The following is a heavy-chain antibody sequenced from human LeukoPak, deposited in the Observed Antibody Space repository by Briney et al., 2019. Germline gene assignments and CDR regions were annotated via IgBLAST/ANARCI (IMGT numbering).Heavy chain of an antibody. V-gene: IGHV4-30-4*01. CDR2: IYYSGST. CDR3: ARDLLIAAAFDY. Sequence: PSETLSLTCTVSGGSISSGDYYWSWIRQPPGKGLEWIGYIYYSGSTYYNPSLKSRVTISVDTSKNQFSLKLSSVTAADTAVYYCARDLLIAAAFDYWGQGTLVTVSS. J-gene: IGHJ4*02. CDR1: GGSISSGDYY. D-gene: IGHD6-13*01.